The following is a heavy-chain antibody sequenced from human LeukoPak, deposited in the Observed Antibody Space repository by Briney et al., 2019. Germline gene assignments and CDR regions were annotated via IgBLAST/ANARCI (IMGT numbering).Heavy chain of an antibody. CDR1: GGSVSDYY. Sequence: PSETLSLTCTVSGGSVSDYYWSWIRQSPGKGLEWIGYIYYTGTTYNPSLKSRVTISADTSKSQFSLKLSSVTAADTAVYYCASQKPGNDYWGQGTLVTVSS. D-gene: IGHD7-27*01. CDR3: ASQKPGNDY. CDR2: IYYTGT. V-gene: IGHV4-59*02. J-gene: IGHJ4*02.